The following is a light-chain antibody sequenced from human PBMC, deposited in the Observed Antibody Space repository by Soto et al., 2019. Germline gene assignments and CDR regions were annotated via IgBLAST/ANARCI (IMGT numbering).Light chain of an antibody. CDR1: QGISSA. CDR2: EAS. J-gene: IGKJ3*01. CDR3: QHCNSYPFT. V-gene: IGKV1-13*02. Sequence: AIQLTQSPSSLSASVGDRVTITCRASQGISSALAWYQQKPGKAPKLLIYEASSLESGVTSRFSGSVSGTDFTLIISSLQPEDFATYYCQHCNSYPFTFGPGTKVDIK.